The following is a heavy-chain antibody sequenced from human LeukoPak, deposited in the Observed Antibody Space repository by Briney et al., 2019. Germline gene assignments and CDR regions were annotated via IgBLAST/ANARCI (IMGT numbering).Heavy chain of an antibody. J-gene: IGHJ4*02. V-gene: IGHV3-23*01. CDR2: VSGSGGST. CDR1: GFTFTSYA. CDR3: AKTPDYDFWSGNFDY. D-gene: IGHD3-3*01. Sequence: QPGGSLRLSCAASGFTFTSYAMNWVRQAPGKGLEWVSAVSGSGGSTYYADSVKGRFTISRDNSKNALSLQMNSLRAEDTAVYYCAKTPDYDFWSGNFDYWGQGTLVTVSS.